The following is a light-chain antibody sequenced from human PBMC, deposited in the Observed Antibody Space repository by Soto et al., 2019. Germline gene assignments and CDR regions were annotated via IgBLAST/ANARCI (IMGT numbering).Light chain of an antibody. Sequence: QSALTQPASVSGSPGQSITISCTGTSSDVGGYNYVSWYQQHPGKAPKLMIYEVSHRPSGVSNRFSGSKSGNTASLTISGLKAEDEADYYCSSYTSSSTRVFGGGTKLTVL. CDR1: SSDVGGYNY. V-gene: IGLV2-14*01. J-gene: IGLJ3*02. CDR3: SSYTSSSTRV. CDR2: EVS.